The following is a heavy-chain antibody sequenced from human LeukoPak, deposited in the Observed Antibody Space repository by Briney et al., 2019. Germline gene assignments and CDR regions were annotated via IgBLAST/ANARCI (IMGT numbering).Heavy chain of an antibody. Sequence: GGSLRLSCAASGFTFSSYWMHWVRQAPGKGLVWVSRINSDGSSTSYADSVKGRFTISRDNAKNTLYLQMNSLRAEDTAVYYCAGGGGAAAGHYWGQGTLVTVSS. CDR2: INSDGSST. CDR3: AGGGGAAAGHY. V-gene: IGHV3-74*01. J-gene: IGHJ4*02. D-gene: IGHD6-13*01. CDR1: GFTFSSYW.